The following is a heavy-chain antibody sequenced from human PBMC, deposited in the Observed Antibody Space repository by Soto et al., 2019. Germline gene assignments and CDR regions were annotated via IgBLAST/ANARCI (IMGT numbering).Heavy chain of an antibody. CDR1: GGSFSGYY. J-gene: IGHJ6*02. Sequence: SETLSLTCAVYGGSFSGYYWSWIRQPPGKGLEWIGEINHSGSTNYNPSLKSRVTISVDTSKNQFSLKLSSVTAADTAVYYCARGSMRGIAAAGTNPDYYYYGMDVWGQGTTVTVSS. D-gene: IGHD6-13*01. V-gene: IGHV4-34*01. CDR3: ARGSMRGIAAAGTNPDYYYYGMDV. CDR2: INHSGST.